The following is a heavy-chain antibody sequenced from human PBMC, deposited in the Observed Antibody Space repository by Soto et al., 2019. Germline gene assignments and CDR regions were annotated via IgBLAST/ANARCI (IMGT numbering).Heavy chain of an antibody. V-gene: IGHV1-69*13. Sequence: SVKVSCKASGGTFSSYAISWVRQAPGQGREWMGGIIPIFGTANYAQKFQGRVTITADESTSTAYMELSSLRSEDTAVYYCARELAAGGGWFDPWGQGXLLTVYS. CDR2: IIPIFGTA. CDR1: GGTFSSYA. CDR3: ARELAAGGGWFDP. D-gene: IGHD3-16*01. J-gene: IGHJ5*02.